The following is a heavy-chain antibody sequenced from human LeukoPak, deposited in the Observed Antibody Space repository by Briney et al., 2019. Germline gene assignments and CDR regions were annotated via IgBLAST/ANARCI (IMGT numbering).Heavy chain of an antibody. CDR3: TSGSDYYFDY. CDR1: GFTFSGSP. J-gene: IGHJ4*02. Sequence: GESLKLSCAASGFTFSGSPMHWVRQASGKGLEWVGRVRSKANNYATAYAASVKGRFTISRDDSKNTAYLQMNSLKIEDTAVYFCTSGSDYYFDYWGQGTLVSVSS. V-gene: IGHV3-73*01. CDR2: VRSKANNYAT.